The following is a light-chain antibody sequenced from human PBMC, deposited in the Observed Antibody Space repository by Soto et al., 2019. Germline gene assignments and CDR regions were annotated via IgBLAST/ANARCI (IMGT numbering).Light chain of an antibody. CDR2: GAS. CDR1: QSVSSSY. CDR3: QQYGSSPFP. V-gene: IGKV3-20*01. Sequence: ESVLTQSPGTLSMSPGERATLSCRASQSVSSSYSAWYQQKPGQAPRLLIYGASRRATGIPDRFRGSGSGADFTLTISTLEPEDCAVYYCQQYGSSPFPFGPGTKVDIK. J-gene: IGKJ3*01.